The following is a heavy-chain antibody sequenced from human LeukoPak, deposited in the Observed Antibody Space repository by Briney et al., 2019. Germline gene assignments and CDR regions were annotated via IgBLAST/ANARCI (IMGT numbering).Heavy chain of an antibody. CDR1: GGTFSSYA. D-gene: IGHD4-11*01. CDR3: AREATTTQVDY. J-gene: IGHJ4*02. Sequence: ASVKVSCKASGGTFSSYAISWVRQATGQGLEWMGWMNPNSGNTGYAQKFQGRVTMTRNTSISTAYMELSSLRSEDTAVYYCAREATTTQVDYWGQGTLVTVSS. V-gene: IGHV1-8*02. CDR2: MNPNSGNT.